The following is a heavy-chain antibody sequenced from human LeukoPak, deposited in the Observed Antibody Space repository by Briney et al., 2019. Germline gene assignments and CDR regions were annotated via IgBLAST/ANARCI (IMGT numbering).Heavy chain of an antibody. D-gene: IGHD4-17*01. V-gene: IGHV3-48*02. CDR2: ISSSSSTI. CDR1: GFTFSSYS. Sequence: PGGSLRLSCAASGFTFSSYSMTWVRQAPGKGLEWVSYISSSSSTIYYADSVKGRFTISRDNAKNSLYLQMNSLRDEDTAVYYCARVTTVTTGRFDPWGQGTLVTVSS. J-gene: IGHJ5*02. CDR3: ARVTTVTTGRFDP.